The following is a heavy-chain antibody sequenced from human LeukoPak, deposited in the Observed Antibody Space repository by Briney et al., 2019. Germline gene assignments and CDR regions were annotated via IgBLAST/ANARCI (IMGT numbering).Heavy chain of an antibody. V-gene: IGHV4-59*12. CDR3: ARDLGSLVAFDI. CDR1: GGSISSYY. D-gene: IGHD2-15*01. Sequence: ASETLSLTCTVSGGSISSYYWSWIRQPPGKGLEWIGYIYYSGSTNYNPSLKSRVTISVDTSKNQFSLKLSSVTAADTAVYYCARDLGSLVAFDIWGQGTMVTVSS. J-gene: IGHJ3*02. CDR2: IYYSGST.